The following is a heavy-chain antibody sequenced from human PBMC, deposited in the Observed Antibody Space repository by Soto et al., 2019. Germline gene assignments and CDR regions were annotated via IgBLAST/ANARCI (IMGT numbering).Heavy chain of an antibody. V-gene: IGHV3-74*01. D-gene: IGHD3-9*01. CDR3: ARGSPKYDILTGYYSDSPEYYYYYMDV. Sequence: GGSLRLSCAASGFTFSSYWMHWVRQAPGKGLVWVSRINSDGSSTSYADSVKGRFTISRDNAKNTLYLQMNSLRAEDTAVYYCARGSPKYDILTGYYSDSPEYYYYYMDVWGKGTTVTVSS. CDR2: INSDGSST. CDR1: GFTFSSYW. J-gene: IGHJ6*03.